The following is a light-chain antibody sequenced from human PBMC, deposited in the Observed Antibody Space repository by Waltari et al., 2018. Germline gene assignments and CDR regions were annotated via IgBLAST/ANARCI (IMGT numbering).Light chain of an antibody. Sequence: SYKLPQAPSVSVSPGQTARPTCSGDTLPRQDAYWYQQKPGEAPVMVIFKDNERPSGIPERFSGSSSGTTVTLTISGVQAEDEADYFCQSADRNGVVFGGGTKLTVL. CDR3: QSADRNGVV. CDR2: KDN. CDR1: TLPRQD. V-gene: IGLV3-25*03. J-gene: IGLJ3*02.